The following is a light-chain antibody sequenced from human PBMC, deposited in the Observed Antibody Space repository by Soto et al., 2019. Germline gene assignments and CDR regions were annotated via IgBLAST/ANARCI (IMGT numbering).Light chain of an antibody. Sequence: QSVLTQPASVSGSPGQSITISCTGTSSDVGGYNYVSWYQHHPGKAPKLIIYDVSNRPSGVSIRFSGSKSGNTASLTISGLQAEDEADYYCSSYTSSSTYVFGTGTKVTVL. CDR2: DVS. CDR3: SSYTSSSTYV. CDR1: SSDVGGYNY. V-gene: IGLV2-14*03. J-gene: IGLJ1*01.